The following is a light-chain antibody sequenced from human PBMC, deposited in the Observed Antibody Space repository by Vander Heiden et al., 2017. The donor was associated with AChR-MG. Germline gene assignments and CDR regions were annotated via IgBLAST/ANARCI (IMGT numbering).Light chain of an antibody. V-gene: IGKV3-20*01. Sequence: EIVFTQSPGPLSLSPGERATLSCRASQSCSSSYLAWYQQKPGQAPRLLIYGASSRATGIPDRCSGSGSGTDFTLTISRLEPEDFAVYYCQQYGSAPSYTFGQGTKLEIK. CDR1: QSCSSSY. CDR3: QQYGSAPSYT. CDR2: GAS. J-gene: IGKJ2*01.